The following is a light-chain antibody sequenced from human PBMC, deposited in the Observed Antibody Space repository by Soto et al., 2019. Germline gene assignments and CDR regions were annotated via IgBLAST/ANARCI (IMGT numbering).Light chain of an antibody. Sequence: QSALTQPASVSGSPGQSITISCTGTSFKNVSWYQQHPGQAPKLLIYDVSYRPAGISLRFSGYGSAYTASLTISGLQAEDGADYYCSSYSFTTPLYVFGTGTKLTVL. J-gene: IGLJ1*01. CDR3: SSYSFTTPLYV. CDR2: DVS. CDR1: SFKN. V-gene: IGLV2-14*03.